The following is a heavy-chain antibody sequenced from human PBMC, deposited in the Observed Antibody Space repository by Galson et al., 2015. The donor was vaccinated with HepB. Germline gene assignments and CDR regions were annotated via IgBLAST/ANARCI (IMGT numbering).Heavy chain of an antibody. CDR1: GFTFSSYS. CDR2: ISSSSSYI. CDR3: ASLSSSWHYYYMDV. D-gene: IGHD6-13*01. V-gene: IGHV3-21*01. Sequence: SLRLSCAASGFTFSSYSMNWVRQAPGKGLEWVSSISSSSSYIYYADSVKGRFTISRDNAKNSLYLQMNSLRAEDTAVYYCASLSSSWHYYYMDVWGKGTTVTVSS. J-gene: IGHJ6*03.